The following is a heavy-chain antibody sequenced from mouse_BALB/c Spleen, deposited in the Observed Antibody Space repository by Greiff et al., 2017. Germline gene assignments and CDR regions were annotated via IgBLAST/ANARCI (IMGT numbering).Heavy chain of an antibody. CDR1: GYTFTSYW. V-gene: IGHV1-7*01. CDR2: INPSTGYT. Sequence: QVQLKESGAELAKPGASVKMSCKASGYTFTSYWMHWVKQRPGQGLEWIGYINPSTGYTEYNQKFKDKATLTADKSSSTAYMQLSSLTSEDSAVYYCARHRYLDYWGQGTTLTVSS. CDR3: ARHRYLDY. J-gene: IGHJ2*01. D-gene: IGHD2-14*01.